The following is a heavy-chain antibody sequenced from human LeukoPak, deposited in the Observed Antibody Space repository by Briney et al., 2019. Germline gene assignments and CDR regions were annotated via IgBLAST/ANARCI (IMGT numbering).Heavy chain of an antibody. J-gene: IGHJ4*02. CDR1: GYTFTSYG. CDR2: ISAYNGNT. D-gene: IGHD3-22*01. Sequence: ASVKVSCKASGYTFTSYGISWVRQAPGQGLEWMGWISAYNGNTNYAQKLQGRVTMTTDTSTSTAYMELRSLRSDDTAVYYCARAPRCFRITMIVGWDYWGQGTLVTVSS. CDR3: ARAPRCFRITMIVGWDY. V-gene: IGHV1-18*01.